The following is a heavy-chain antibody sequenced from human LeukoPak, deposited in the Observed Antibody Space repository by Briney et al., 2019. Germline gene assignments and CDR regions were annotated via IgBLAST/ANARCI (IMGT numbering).Heavy chain of an antibody. Sequence: ASVKVSCKPSGYTFTSYGISWVRQAPGQGLEWMGWISAYNGNTNYAQKLQGRVTMTTDTSTSTGYMELRSLRSYDTAVYFCARDCSTPSTSCYYCYYYYGMDVWGQGTTVTVSS. CDR2: ISAYNGNT. V-gene: IGHV1-18*01. CDR1: GYTFTSYG. D-gene: IGHD2-2*01. CDR3: ARDCSTPSTSCYYCYYYYGMDV. J-gene: IGHJ6*02.